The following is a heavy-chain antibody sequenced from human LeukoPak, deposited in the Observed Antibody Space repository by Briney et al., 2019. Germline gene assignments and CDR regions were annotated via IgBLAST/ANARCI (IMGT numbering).Heavy chain of an antibody. Sequence: GASVKVSCKASGYTFTSYGISWVRQAPGQGLEWMGRISAYNGNTNYAQKLQGRVTMTTDTSTSTAYMELRSLRSDDTAVYYCARDHIGRGAILGNWFDPWGQGTLVTVSS. V-gene: IGHV1-18*04. CDR2: ISAYNGNT. CDR1: GYTFTSYG. J-gene: IGHJ5*02. D-gene: IGHD3-10*01. CDR3: ARDHIGRGAILGNWFDP.